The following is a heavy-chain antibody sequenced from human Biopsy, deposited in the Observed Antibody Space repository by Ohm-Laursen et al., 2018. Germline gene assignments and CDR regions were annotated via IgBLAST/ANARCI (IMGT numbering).Heavy chain of an antibody. V-gene: IGHV1-46*01. Sequence: GSSVKVSCKASGYTFTGQYLHWVRQAPGQGLEWIGLINPSGGSTKYTQKFQGRVSMTSDTSTTTVYMEVRSLRSDDTAVYYCARDRSHYDILTGYFKSEYGVDVWGHGTTVTVSS. CDR2: INPSGGST. CDR3: ARDRSHYDILTGYFKSEYGVDV. J-gene: IGHJ6*02. D-gene: IGHD3-9*01. CDR1: GYTFTGQY.